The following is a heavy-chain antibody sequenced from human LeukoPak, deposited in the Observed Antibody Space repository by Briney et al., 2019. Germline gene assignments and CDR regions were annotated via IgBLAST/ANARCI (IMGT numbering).Heavy chain of an antibody. CDR2: TSYSGIT. V-gene: IGHV4-59*01. CDR1: GGSISNSY. CDR3: ARLLLDYTNDDGNFGGPHLPD. D-gene: IGHD2-8*01. Sequence: SETLSLTCTVSGGSISNSYWTWLRQPPGKTLGWIGYTSYSGITNRNPSLKSRVSFSLDSSKNEISLTLTSVTAADTAVYFCARLLLDYTNDDGNFGGPHLPDWGQGTLVTVSS. J-gene: IGHJ4*02.